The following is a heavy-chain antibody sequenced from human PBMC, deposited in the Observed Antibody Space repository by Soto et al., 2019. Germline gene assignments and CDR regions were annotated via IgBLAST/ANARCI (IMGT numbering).Heavy chain of an antibody. Sequence: SETLSLTCAVYGGSFSGYYWSWIRQPPGKGLEWIGEINHSGSTNYNPSLKSRVTLSVDTSKNQFSLKLSSVTAADTAVYYCARGRVASFYYYYGMDVWGQGTTVTVSS. CDR2: INHSGST. D-gene: IGHD6-6*01. J-gene: IGHJ6*02. V-gene: IGHV4-34*01. CDR1: GGSFSGYY. CDR3: ARGRVASFYYYYGMDV.